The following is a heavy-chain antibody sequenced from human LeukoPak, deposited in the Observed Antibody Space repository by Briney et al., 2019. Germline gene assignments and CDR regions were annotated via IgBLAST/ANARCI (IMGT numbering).Heavy chain of an antibody. D-gene: IGHD3-9*01. CDR2: IYYSGST. Sequence: SETLSLTCTVSGGSISNYYWSWIRQPPGKGLEWIGYIYYSGSTNYNPSLKSRVTISVDTSKNQFSLKLSSVTAADTAVYYCARAADYDILTGYPYYFDYWGQGTRVTVSS. V-gene: IGHV4-59*01. CDR1: GGSISNYY. CDR3: ARAADYDILTGYPYYFDY. J-gene: IGHJ4*02.